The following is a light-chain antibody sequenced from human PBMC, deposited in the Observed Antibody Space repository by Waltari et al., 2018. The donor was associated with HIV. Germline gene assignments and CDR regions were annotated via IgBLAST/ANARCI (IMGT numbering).Light chain of an antibody. Sequence: DIQMTQSPSSLSASVGDRVTITCRASQSISNNLNWYQQKPGKAPNLLIYAASSLESGVPSRCSGSGSGTDFTLTISSLQYEDFATYHCQQSYSSPGTFGQGTKVEI. J-gene: IGKJ1*01. CDR1: QSISNN. CDR2: AAS. V-gene: IGKV1-39*01. CDR3: QQSYSSPGT.